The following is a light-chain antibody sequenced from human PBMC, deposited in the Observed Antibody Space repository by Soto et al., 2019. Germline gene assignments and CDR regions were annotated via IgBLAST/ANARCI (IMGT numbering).Light chain of an antibody. V-gene: IGLV2-23*02. CDR3: QSYDSSLSVSYV. J-gene: IGLJ1*01. CDR1: SSDFGNYNL. Sequence: QSALTQPASVSGSPGQSITISCTGTSSDFGNYNLVSWYQQHPGKVPKLILFEVNKRPSGVSGRFSGSKSGNTASLTISGLQAEDEADYYCQSYDSSLSVSYVFGTGTKLTVL. CDR2: EVN.